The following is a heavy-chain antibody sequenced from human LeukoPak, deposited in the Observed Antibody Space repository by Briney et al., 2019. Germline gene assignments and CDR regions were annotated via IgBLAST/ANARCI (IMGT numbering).Heavy chain of an antibody. CDR3: AREYYGSSGYYNDY. D-gene: IGHD3-22*01. J-gene: IGHJ4*02. Sequence: NPSETLSLTCAVYGGSFSGYYWSWIRQPPGKGLEWIGYISYSGGPNYNPSHKSRVTISVDTSKNQFSLKLTSVTAADTAVYYCAREYYGSSGYYNDYWGQGALVTVSS. CDR1: GGSFSGYY. V-gene: IGHV4-59*01. CDR2: ISYSGGP.